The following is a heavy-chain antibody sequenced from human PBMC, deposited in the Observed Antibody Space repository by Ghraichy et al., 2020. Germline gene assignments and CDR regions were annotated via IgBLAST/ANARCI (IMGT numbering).Heavy chain of an antibody. J-gene: IGHJ6*02. CDR2: ISGSGGST. V-gene: IGHV3-23*01. CDR3: AKALGGDVDWGMDV. D-gene: IGHD3-16*01. Sequence: GGSLRLSCAASGFTFSSYAMSWVRQAPGKGLEWVSAISGSGGSTYYADSVKGRFTISRDNSKNTLYLQMNSLRAEDTAVYYCAKALGGDVDWGMDVWGQGTTVTVSS. CDR1: GFTFSSYA.